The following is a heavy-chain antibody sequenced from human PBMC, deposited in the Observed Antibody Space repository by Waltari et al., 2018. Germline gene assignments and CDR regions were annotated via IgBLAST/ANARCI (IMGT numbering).Heavy chain of an antibody. CDR2: INVDGSEK. J-gene: IGHJ4*02. CDR3: ARLHSANY. V-gene: IGHV3-7*01. D-gene: IGHD2-15*01. Sequence: EVQVVESGGDLVQPGGSLRLSCAASGFTFSSYRMTWVRQAPGKGMEWVANINVDGSEKEDVEAVKGRFTISRDNAKNSLYLQMNSRRVEDTAVYYCARLHSANYWGQGTLVTVSS. CDR1: GFTFSSYR.